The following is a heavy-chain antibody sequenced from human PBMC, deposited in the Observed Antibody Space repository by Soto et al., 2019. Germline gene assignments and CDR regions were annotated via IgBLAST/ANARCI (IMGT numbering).Heavy chain of an antibody. CDR2: IWYDGSNK. Sequence: GGSLRLSCAASGFTFSSYGMHWVRQAPGEGLEWVAVIWYDGSNKYYADSVKGRFTISRDNSKNTLYLQMNSLRAEDTAVYYCARERDYYYYGMDVWGQGTTVTVSS. CDR1: GFTFSSYG. V-gene: IGHV3-33*08. CDR3: ARERDYYYYGMDV. J-gene: IGHJ6*02.